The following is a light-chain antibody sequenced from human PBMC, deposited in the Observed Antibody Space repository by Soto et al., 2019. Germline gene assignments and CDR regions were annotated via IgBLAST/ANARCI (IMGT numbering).Light chain of an antibody. V-gene: IGKV3-11*01. CDR3: QQRSNWPGT. CDR2: DAS. Sequence: VLTQSPGTLSLSPGERATLSCRASQTLSSRHLAWYQQKPGQAPRLLIYDASNRATGIPARFSGSGSGTDFTLTISSLEPEDFAVYYCQQRSNWPGTFGQGTRLEIK. J-gene: IGKJ5*01. CDR1: QTLSSRH.